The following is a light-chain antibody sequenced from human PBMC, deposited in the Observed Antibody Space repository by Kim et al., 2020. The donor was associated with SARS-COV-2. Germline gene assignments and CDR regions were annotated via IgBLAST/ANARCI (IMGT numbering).Light chain of an antibody. J-gene: IGKJ4*01. CDR2: DAS. CDR3: QQNDFPPLT. CDR1: HDIGNY. V-gene: IGKV1-33*01. Sequence: DIQMTQSPSSLSASVGDRVTITCRASHDIGNYLNWYQHKPWKAPKLLIYDASKLQGGVPSRFSGSGVGTGFTFTITSLQPEDIATYFCQQNDFPPLTFGGGTKVDIK.